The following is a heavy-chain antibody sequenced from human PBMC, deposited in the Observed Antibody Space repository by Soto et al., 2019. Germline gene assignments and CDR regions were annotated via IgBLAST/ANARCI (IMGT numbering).Heavy chain of an antibody. V-gene: IGHV3-23*01. Sequence: EVQLLESGGGLVQPGGSLRLSCAASGFTFSSYAMSWVRQAPGKGLEWVSAISGSGGSTYYAESVKGRFTISRDNPKNPLDLQMKSLRAEDTAVYYCVKYDRLRSVELSLYHYYGMDVWGQGTTVTVSS. D-gene: IGHD3-16*02. CDR1: GFTFSSYA. CDR3: VKYDRLRSVELSLYHYYGMDV. CDR2: ISGSGGST. J-gene: IGHJ6*02.